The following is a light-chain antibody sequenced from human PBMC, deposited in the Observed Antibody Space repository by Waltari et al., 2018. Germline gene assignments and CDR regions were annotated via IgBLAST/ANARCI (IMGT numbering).Light chain of an antibody. V-gene: IGKV3-20*01. CDR3: QHYLRLPVT. J-gene: IGKJ1*01. CDR1: QSVSRA. Sequence: PGERATVPCRASQSVSRALAWYQQKPGQAPRLLIYGASTRATGIPERFSGSGSGTDFSLTISRLEPDDFAVYYCQHYLRLPVTFGQGTTVEI. CDR2: GAS.